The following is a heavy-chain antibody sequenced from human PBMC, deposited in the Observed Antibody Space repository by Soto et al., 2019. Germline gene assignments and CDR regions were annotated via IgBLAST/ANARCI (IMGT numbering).Heavy chain of an antibody. D-gene: IGHD3-3*01. CDR1: GFTFSSYA. CDR3: AKDRNFGVVIISVFDY. V-gene: IGHV3-23*01. Sequence: GGSLRLSCAASGFTFSSYAMSWVRQAPGKGLEWVSAISGSGGSTYYADSVKGRFTISRDNSKNTLYLQMNSLRAEDTAVYYCAKDRNFGVVIISVFDYWGQGTLVTVSS. CDR2: ISGSGGST. J-gene: IGHJ4*02.